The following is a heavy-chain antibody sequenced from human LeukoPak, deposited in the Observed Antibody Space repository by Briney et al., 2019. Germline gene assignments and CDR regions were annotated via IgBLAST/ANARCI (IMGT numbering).Heavy chain of an antibody. V-gene: IGHV4-39*07. CDR3: AREPSIQYCSRTSCYLANNWFDP. CDR1: GGSISSSSYY. D-gene: IGHD2-2*01. CDR2: IYYSGST. Sequence: SETLSLTCTVSGGSISSSSYYWGWIRQPPGKGLEWIGSIYYSGSTYYNPSLKSRVTISVDTSKNQFSLKLSSVTAADTAVYYCAREPSIQYCSRTSCYLANNWFDPWGQGTLVTASS. J-gene: IGHJ5*02.